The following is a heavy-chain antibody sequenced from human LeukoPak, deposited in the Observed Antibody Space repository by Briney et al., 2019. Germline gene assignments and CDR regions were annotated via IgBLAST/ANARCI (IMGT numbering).Heavy chain of an antibody. CDR3: AGGYGSDYFDY. Sequence: GGSLRLSCAASGFTVSRSYMSWVRQAPGKGLEWVSIIYSGGRTYYADSVKGRFTISRDNSNNTLFLQMNSLRAEDTAVYYCAGGYGSDYFDYWGQGTLVTVSS. J-gene: IGHJ4*02. CDR2: IYSGGRT. V-gene: IGHV3-53*01. D-gene: IGHD3-10*01. CDR1: GFTVSRSY.